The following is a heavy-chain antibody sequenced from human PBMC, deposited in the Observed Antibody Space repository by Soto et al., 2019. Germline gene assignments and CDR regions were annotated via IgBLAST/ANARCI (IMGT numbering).Heavy chain of an antibody. J-gene: IGHJ4*02. CDR1: GGSISSGGYY. CDR2: IYYSGRT. V-gene: IGHV4-31*03. Sequence: QVQLQESGPGLVKPSQTLSLTCTVSGGSISSGGYYWSWIRQHPGKGLEWIGDIYYSGRTYYNPSLKSRVTISVDTSKNQFSLKLSSVTAADTAVYYCARADSEYAVFDYWGQGTLVTVSS. D-gene: IGHD2-2*01. CDR3: ARADSEYAVFDY.